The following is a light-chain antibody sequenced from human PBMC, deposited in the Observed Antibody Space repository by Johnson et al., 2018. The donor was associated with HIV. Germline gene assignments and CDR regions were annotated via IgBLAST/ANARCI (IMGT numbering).Light chain of an antibody. J-gene: IGLJ1*01. CDR2: EKN. V-gene: IGLV1-51*02. Sequence: QSVLTQPPSVSAAPGQKVTISCSGSSSNIGNNYVSWYQQLPGTAPKLLIYEKNKRPSGIPDRFSASKSGTSATLGITRLQTGDEADYYCGTWDISLSAGGVFGPGTKVTVL. CDR3: GTWDISLSAGGV. CDR1: SSNIGNNY.